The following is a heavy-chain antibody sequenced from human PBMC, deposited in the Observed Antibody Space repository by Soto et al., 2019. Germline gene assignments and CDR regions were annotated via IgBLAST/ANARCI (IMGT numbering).Heavy chain of an antibody. CDR1: GFAFSDFG. CDR3: AKDAGNEESLFDY. J-gene: IGHJ4*02. V-gene: IGHV3-23*01. CDR2: VNNDGRNT. Sequence: GGSLRLSCEASGFAFSDFGMSWVRQIPGKGLEWVSTVNNDGRNTHYADSVEGRFTISRDNSKNTLYLQMGSLRAEDTAIHYCAKDAGNEESLFDYWGQGTLVTVSS.